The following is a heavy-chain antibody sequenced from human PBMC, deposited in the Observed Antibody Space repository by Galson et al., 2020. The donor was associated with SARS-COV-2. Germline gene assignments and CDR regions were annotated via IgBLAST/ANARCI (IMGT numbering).Heavy chain of an antibody. D-gene: IGHD2-8*01. Sequence: SETLSLTCAVYGGSFSGYSWSWVRQPPGKGLEWNGEINHSGSTNYNPSLKSRVFISVDTSKNQFSLKLSTVTAADTAVYYCARGGSRPIMVFDYYYFYMDVWGKGTTVTVSS. CDR1: GGSFSGYS. J-gene: IGHJ6*03. CDR2: INHSGST. CDR3: ARGGSRPIMVFDYYYFYMDV. V-gene: IGHV4-34*01.